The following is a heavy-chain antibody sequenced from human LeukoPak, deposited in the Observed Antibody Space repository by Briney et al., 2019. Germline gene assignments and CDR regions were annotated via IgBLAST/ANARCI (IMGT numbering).Heavy chain of an antibody. D-gene: IGHD3-10*01. J-gene: IGHJ5*02. CDR1: GGSISSDNYQ. CDR2: IDYSGST. V-gene: IGHV4-30-4*01. CDR3: ARSGSGSTWFDP. Sequence: SETLSLTCTVSGGSISSDNYQWSWIRQPPGKGLEWIGYIDYSGSTYYNPSLKSRVTISVDTSKNHFSLRLSSVTAADTAVYYCARSGSGSTWFDPWGQGTLVTVSS.